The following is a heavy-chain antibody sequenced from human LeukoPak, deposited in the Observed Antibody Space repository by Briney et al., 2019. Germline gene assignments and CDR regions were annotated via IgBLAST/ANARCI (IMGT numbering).Heavy chain of an antibody. CDR2: FYRGDST. CDR3: AREVVSSPSYLDS. Sequence: GGSLRLSCAAFGFTVSSSYMYWVRQAPGKGLEWVSFFYRGDSTYYAESVRGRFTISRDNSKNTLYLLMNSLIPEDTAVYYCAREVVSSPSYLDSWGQGTLVTVSS. CDR1: GFTVSSSY. J-gene: IGHJ4*02. V-gene: IGHV3-53*01. D-gene: IGHD2-15*01.